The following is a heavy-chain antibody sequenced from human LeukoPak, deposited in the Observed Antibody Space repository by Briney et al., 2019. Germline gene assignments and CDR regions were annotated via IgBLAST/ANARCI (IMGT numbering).Heavy chain of an antibody. J-gene: IGHJ4*02. D-gene: IGHD6-6*01. V-gene: IGHV3-74*03. Sequence: GSLRLSCAASGFTFSSYWMHWVGQAPGKGLVWVSRVNSDGSSSKYADSVKGRFTISRDNAKNTLYLRMNSLRAEDTALYYCVRRQTSTSGFDHWGQGTLVTVSS. CDR3: VRRQTSTSGFDH. CDR2: VNSDGSSS. CDR1: GFTFSSYW.